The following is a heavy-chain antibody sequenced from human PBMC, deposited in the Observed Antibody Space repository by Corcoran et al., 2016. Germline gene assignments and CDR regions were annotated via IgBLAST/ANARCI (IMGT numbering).Heavy chain of an antibody. CDR1: GFTFTNYA. V-gene: IGHV3-23*04. CDR3: ANKAIAARPPMG. CDR2: ITSGGSST. D-gene: IGHD6-6*01. J-gene: IGHJ4*02. Sequence: EVQLVESGGGLVQPGGSLRLSCVASGFTFTNYAMSWVRQTPGKGLEWVSGITSGGSSTYYADSVKGRFTISRDNSNNMLYLQMNSLRAEDTAIYYCANKAIAARPPMGWGQGTLVTVSS.